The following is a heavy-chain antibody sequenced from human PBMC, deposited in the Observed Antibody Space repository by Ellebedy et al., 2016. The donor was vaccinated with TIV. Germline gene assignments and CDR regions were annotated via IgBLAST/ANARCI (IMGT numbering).Heavy chain of an antibody. Sequence: PGGSLRLSCAASGFTFSSYAMSWVRQAPGKGLEWVSAISGSGDSPHYADSVKGRFTISRDTSKNTLYLKMNSLRAEDTAVYYRAKDRFSSAWYGGYFDYWGQGTLVTVSS. D-gene: IGHD6-19*01. J-gene: IGHJ4*02. CDR3: AKDRFSSAWYGGYFDY. CDR1: GFTFSSYA. V-gene: IGHV3-23*01. CDR2: ISGSGDSP.